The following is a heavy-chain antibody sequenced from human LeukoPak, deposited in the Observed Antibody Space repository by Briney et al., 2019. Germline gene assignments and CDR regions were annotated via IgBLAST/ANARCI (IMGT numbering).Heavy chain of an antibody. CDR2: IIPILGIA. CDR1: GGTFSSYA. D-gene: IGHD2-15*01. CDR3: ARDKAAGGQRY. Sequence: GASVKVSCKASGGTFSSYAISWVRQAPGQGLEWMGRIIPILGIANYAQKFQGRVTITADKSTSTAYMELSSLRSEDTAVYYRARDKAAGGQRYWGQGTLVTVSS. V-gene: IGHV1-69*04. J-gene: IGHJ4*02.